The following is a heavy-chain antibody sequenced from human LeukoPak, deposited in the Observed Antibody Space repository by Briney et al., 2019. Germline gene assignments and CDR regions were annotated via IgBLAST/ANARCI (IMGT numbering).Heavy chain of an antibody. CDR1: TITLNNYD. J-gene: IGHJ4*02. CDR2: ISRSGSDS. D-gene: IGHD3-10*01. CDR3: AKRGVVIRVMLVGFHKEAYYFDS. V-gene: IGHV3-23*01. Sequence: AGSLTLSCSVYTITLNNYDMRWDRQAQGKGLEWVVGISRSGSDSQYADSVKGRFTICRENPKNTLHLQMNSLRDEDTAVYYCAKRGVVIRVMLVGFHKEAYYFDSWGQGALVTVSS.